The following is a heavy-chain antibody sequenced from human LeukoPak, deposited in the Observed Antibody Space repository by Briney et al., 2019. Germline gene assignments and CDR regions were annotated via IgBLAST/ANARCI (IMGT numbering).Heavy chain of an antibody. CDR3: ARGGEFDY. D-gene: IGHD3-10*01. J-gene: IGHJ4*02. CDR1: GGSISSGGYS. V-gene: IGHV4-30-4*07. Sequence: PSETLSLTCAVSGGSISSGGYSWSWIRQPPGKGLEWIGYIYYSGSTYYNPSLKSRVTISVDTSKNQFSLKLSSVTAADTAVYYCARGGEFDYWGQGTLVTVSS. CDR2: IYYSGST.